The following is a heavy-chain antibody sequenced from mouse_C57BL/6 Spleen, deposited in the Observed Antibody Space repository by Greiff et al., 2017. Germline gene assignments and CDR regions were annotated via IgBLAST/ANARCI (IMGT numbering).Heavy chain of an antibody. CDR2: IDPSDSYT. Sequence: QVQLKQPGAELVMPGASVKLSCKASGYTFTSYWMHWVKQRPGQGLVWIGEIDPSDSYTNYNQKFKGKSTLTVDKSSSTAYMQLSSLTSEDSAVYYCARRGGSSYYAMDYWGQGTSVTVSS. J-gene: IGHJ4*01. CDR1: GYTFTSYW. V-gene: IGHV1-69*01. D-gene: IGHD1-1*01. CDR3: ARRGGSSYYAMDY.